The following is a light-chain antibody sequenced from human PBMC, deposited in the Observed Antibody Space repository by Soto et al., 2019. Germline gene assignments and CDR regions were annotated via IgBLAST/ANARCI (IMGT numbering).Light chain of an antibody. CDR2: RDS. CDR1: NIGSKN. CDR3: QVVDSSTVV. V-gene: IGLV3-9*01. J-gene: IGLJ2*01. Sequence: SYELTQPLSVSVALGQTARITCGGNNIGSKNVHWYQQKPGQAPVLVIYRDSNRPSGIPERFSGSNSGNTATLTISRAQAGDEDDFYCQVVDSSTVVFGGGTKLTVL.